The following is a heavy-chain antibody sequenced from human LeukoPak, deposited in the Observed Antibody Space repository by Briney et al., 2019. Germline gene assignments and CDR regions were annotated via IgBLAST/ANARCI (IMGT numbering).Heavy chain of an antibody. Sequence: SQTLSLTCTVSGGSISSGDYHRSWIRQPPGKGLEWIGYIYYSGSTYYNPSLKSRVTILVDTSKNQFSLRLTSVTAADTAVYYCARVSRSTGCIDYWGQGALVTVSS. D-gene: IGHD2-2*01. CDR1: GGSISSGDYH. CDR2: IYYSGST. V-gene: IGHV4-30-4*08. CDR3: ARVSRSTGCIDY. J-gene: IGHJ4*02.